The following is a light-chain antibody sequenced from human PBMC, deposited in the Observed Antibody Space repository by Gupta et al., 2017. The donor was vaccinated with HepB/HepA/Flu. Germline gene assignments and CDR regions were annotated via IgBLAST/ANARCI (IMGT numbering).Light chain of an antibody. CDR2: DVS. CDR1: GRDVGDHRC. CDR3: SSCTTTTTLVL. V-gene: IGLV2-14*03. Sequence: QSALTQPDSVSGSPGQSITISCSGSGRDVGDHRCVSWYQHHPGKVPKLLISDVSYRPSGISSRFSGSRSGVTASLTISGLRAEDEADYYCSSCTTTTTLVLFGGGTKLTVL. J-gene: IGLJ2*01.